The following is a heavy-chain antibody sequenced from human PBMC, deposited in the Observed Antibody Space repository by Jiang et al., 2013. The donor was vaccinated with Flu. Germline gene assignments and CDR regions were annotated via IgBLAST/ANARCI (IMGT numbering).Heavy chain of an antibody. CDR2: IYYSGST. Sequence: LLKPSETLSLTCTVSGGSISSSSYYWSWIRQPPGKGLEWIGYIYYSGSTNYNPSLKSRVTISVDTSKNQFSLKLSSVTAADTAVYYCAREVRDTASNVLYYYYGMDVWGQGTTVTVSS. CDR3: AREVRDTASNVLYYYYGMDV. V-gene: IGHV4-61*01. J-gene: IGHJ6*02. D-gene: IGHD5-18*01. CDR1: GGSISSSSYY.